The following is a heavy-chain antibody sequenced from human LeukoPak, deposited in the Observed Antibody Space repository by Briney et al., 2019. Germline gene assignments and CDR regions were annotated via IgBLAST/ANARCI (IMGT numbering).Heavy chain of an antibody. V-gene: IGHV3-30*10. CDR1: GFSFSTYA. J-gene: IGHJ4*02. Sequence: GVSLRLSCAASGFSFSTYAMHWVRQAPGMGPEWVAVVSHDGSTKYYTDSVRGRFTISRDNSKNTFFLQLNGLRTGDTAVYYCARAIMGTENLDYWGQGTLVTVSS. CDR2: VSHDGSTK. CDR3: ARAIMGTENLDY. D-gene: IGHD5-18*01.